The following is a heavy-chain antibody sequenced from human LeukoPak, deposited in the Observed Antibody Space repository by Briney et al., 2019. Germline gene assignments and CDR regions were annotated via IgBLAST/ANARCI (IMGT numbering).Heavy chain of an antibody. CDR1: GYSFTSYW. J-gene: IGHJ6*02. D-gene: IGHD3-16*01. CDR3: ARHLGVKLRYYYGMDV. V-gene: IGHV5-51*01. Sequence: GESLKISCKGSGYSFTSYWIGWVRQMPGKGLEWMGIIYPGDSDTRYSPSFQGQVTISADKSISTAYLQWSSLKASDTAMYYCARHLGVKLRYYYGMDVWGQGTTVTVSS. CDR2: IYPGDSDT.